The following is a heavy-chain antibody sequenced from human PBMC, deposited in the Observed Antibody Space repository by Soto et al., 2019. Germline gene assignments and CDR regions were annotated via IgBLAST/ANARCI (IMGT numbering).Heavy chain of an antibody. CDR2: IYHSGST. CDR3: ARQTGGFGYYFDY. J-gene: IGHJ4*02. Sequence: QLQLQESGPGLVKPSETLSLTCTVSGGSISSSSYYWGWIRQPPGKELEWIGAIYHSGSTYYHPSHKSRVTISVDTSKNQFSLRLTSLTAADTAVYFCARQTGGFGYYFDYWGQGTLVTVSS. CDR1: GGSISSSSYY. D-gene: IGHD3-16*01. V-gene: IGHV4-39*01.